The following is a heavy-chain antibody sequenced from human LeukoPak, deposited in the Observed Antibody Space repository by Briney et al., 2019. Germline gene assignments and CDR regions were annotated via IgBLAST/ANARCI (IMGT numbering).Heavy chain of an antibody. CDR2: ISSSSSYI. J-gene: IGHJ5*02. V-gene: IGHV3-21*01. CDR1: GFTSSSYS. CDR3: ARAAVTAANNWFDP. D-gene: IGHD6-19*01. Sequence: GGSLRLSCAASGFTSSSYSMNWVRQAPGKGLEWVSSISSSSSYIYYADSVKGRFTISRDNAKNSLYLQMNSLRAKDTAVYYCARAAVTAANNWFDPWGQGTLVTVSS.